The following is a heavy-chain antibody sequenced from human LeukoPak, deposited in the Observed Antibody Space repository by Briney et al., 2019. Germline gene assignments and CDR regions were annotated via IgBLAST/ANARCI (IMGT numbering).Heavy chain of an antibody. V-gene: IGHV3-7*01. Sequence: QPGGSLRLSCAASGFTFSSYWMSWVRQAPGKGLEWVANIKQDGSEKYYVDSVKGRSTISRDNAKNSLYLQMNSLRAEDTAVYYCARGSGGASYYFDYWGQGTLVTVSS. J-gene: IGHJ4*02. D-gene: IGHD1-26*01. CDR3: ARGSGGASYYFDY. CDR1: GFTFSSYW. CDR2: IKQDGSEK.